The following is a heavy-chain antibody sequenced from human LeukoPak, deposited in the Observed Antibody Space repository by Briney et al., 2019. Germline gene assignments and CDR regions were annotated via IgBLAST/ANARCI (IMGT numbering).Heavy chain of an antibody. CDR2: IRQDGGEK. Sequence: GGSLRLSCGASRFTFSNYWMSWARQAPGKRLEWLANIRQDGGEKHYVDSMKGRFTISRDNAKNSLFLQMNSLRAEDTAVYYCARVRSGSYSLDYWGRGILVTVAS. CDR3: ARVRSGSYSLDY. CDR1: RFTFSNYW. D-gene: IGHD1-26*01. V-gene: IGHV3-7*01. J-gene: IGHJ4*02.